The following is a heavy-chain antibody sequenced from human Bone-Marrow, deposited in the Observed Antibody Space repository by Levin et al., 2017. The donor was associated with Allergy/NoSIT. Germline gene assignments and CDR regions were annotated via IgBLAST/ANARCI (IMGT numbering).Heavy chain of an antibody. Sequence: SETLSLTCSVSGASITSGDHYWSWIRQSPGKGLEWIGHIYYSGSTYYNPSLMTRITISLDPSKNHFSLKLRSVTVADTAVYYCASLSYYYGAGTHPDEDYWGQGALVIVSS. J-gene: IGHJ4*02. CDR2: IYYSGST. CDR3: ASLSYYYGAGTHPDEDY. V-gene: IGHV4-30-4*01. D-gene: IGHD3-10*01. CDR1: GASITSGDHY.